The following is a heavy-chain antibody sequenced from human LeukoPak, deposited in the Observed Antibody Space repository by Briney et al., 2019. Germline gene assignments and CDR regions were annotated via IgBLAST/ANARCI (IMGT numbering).Heavy chain of an antibody. CDR2: ISSSSSYI. D-gene: IGHD4-17*01. CDR1: GFTFSSYS. Sequence: GGSLRLSCAASGFTFSSYSMNWVRQAPGKGLEWVSSISSSSSYIYYADSVKGRFTISRDNAKNSLYLQMNSLRAEGTAVYYCARAWTDYGDYEDAFDIWGQGTMVTVSS. J-gene: IGHJ3*02. CDR3: ARAWTDYGDYEDAFDI. V-gene: IGHV3-21*01.